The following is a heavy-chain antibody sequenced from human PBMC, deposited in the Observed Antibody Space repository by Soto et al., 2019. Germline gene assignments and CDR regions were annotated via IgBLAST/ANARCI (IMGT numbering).Heavy chain of an antibody. Sequence: QVQLVQSGAEVKKPGSSVKVSCKASGGTFSSYAISWVRQAPGQGLEWMGGIIPIFGTANYAQKFQGRVTITADEXXXXXXXXXXXXXXXXXXXXYCARGDTWGTWDKYYFDYWGQGTLVTVSS. CDR3: ARGDTWGTWDKYYFDY. CDR2: IIPIFGTA. V-gene: IGHV1-69*01. D-gene: IGHD3-10*01. CDR1: GGTFSSYA. J-gene: IGHJ4*02.